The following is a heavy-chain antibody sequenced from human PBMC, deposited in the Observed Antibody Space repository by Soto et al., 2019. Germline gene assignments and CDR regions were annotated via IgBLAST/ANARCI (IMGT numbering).Heavy chain of an antibody. CDR1: GGTFSSYA. D-gene: IGHD2-2*01. Sequence: ASVKVSCKASGGTFSSYAISWVRQAPGQGLEWMGGIIPIFGTANYAQKFQGRVTITADESTSTAYMELSSLRSEDTAVYYCARGSTSFQRYYYGMDVWGQGTTVTVSS. CDR3: ARGSTSFQRYYYGMDV. J-gene: IGHJ6*02. CDR2: IIPIFGTA. V-gene: IGHV1-69*13.